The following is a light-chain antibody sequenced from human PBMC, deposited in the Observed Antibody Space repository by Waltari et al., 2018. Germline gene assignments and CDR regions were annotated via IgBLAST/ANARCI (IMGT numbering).Light chain of an antibody. J-gene: IGLJ3*02. V-gene: IGLV8-61*01. CDR3: VLYIGSGIWV. CDR2: PTD. CDR1: SGSVSISHY. Sequence: QTAVTQEPSFSVSPGGTVTLTCGLSSGSVSISHYPSWYQQTPGQPPPTLIYPTDTRSSGVPDRFIGSILGDKAALTITGAQEEDESVYYCVLYIGSGIWVFGGGTKLTVL.